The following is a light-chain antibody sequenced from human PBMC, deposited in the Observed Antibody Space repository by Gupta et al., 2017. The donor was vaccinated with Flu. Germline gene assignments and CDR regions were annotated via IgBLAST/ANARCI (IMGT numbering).Light chain of an antibody. CDR2: KAS. CDR1: QSISSW. Sequence: DIQMTQSPSTLSASVGDRVTITYRASQSISSWLAWYQQKPGKAPKLLIYKASSLESGVQSRFSGSGSGTEFTLTISSLQPDDFATYYCQQYNSYPLTFGGGTKVEIK. V-gene: IGKV1-5*03. J-gene: IGKJ4*01. CDR3: QQYNSYPLT.